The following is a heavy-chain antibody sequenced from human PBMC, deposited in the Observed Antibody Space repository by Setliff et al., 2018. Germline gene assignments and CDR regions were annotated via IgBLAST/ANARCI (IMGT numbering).Heavy chain of an antibody. Sequence: KASETLSLTCTVSGGSISSGGYYWSWIRQHPGKGLEWIGYIYYSGSTYYNPSLKSRVTISVDTSKNQFSLKLSSVTAADTAVYYCARDPLTTNRRRAFDIWGQVTMVTVSS. J-gene: IGHJ3*02. CDR1: GGSISSGGYY. D-gene: IGHD4-17*01. V-gene: IGHV4-31*03. CDR3: ARDPLTTNRRRAFDI. CDR2: IYYSGST.